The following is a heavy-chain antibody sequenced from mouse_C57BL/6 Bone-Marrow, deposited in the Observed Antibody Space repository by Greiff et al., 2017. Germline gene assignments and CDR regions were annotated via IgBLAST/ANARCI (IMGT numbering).Heavy chain of an antibody. V-gene: IGHV1-63*01. J-gene: IGHJ4*01. CDR1: GYTFTNYW. CDR2: IYPGGGYT. D-gene: IGHD2-12*01. CDR3: ARIGSYREHYAMDY. Sequence: QVQLQQSGAELVRPGTSVKMSCKASGYTFTNYWIGWAKQRPGHGLEWIGDIYPGGGYTNYNEKFKGKATLTADKSSSTAYLQFSSLTSEDSAIDYCARIGSYREHYAMDYWGQGTSVTVSS.